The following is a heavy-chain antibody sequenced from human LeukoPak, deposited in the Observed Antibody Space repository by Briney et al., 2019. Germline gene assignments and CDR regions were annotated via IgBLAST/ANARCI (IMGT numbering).Heavy chain of an antibody. CDR1: GGSINSGGYY. J-gene: IGHJ3*02. V-gene: IGHV4-31*03. CDR3: ARVGSDILTGYGAFDI. D-gene: IGHD3-9*01. CDR2: IYYSGST. Sequence: SETLSLTCTVSGGSINSGGYYWSWIRQHPGKGLEWIGYIYYSGSTYYNPSLKSRVTLSVDTSKNQFSLKLSSVTAADTAVYYCARVGSDILTGYGAFDIWGQGTMVTVSS.